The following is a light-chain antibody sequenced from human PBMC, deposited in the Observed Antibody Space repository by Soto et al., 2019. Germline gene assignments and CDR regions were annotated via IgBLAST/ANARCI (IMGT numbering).Light chain of an antibody. J-gene: IGKJ4*02. CDR2: GAS. Sequence: EIVLTQSPGTLPLSPGERATLSCRASQSVSSSYLAWYQQKPGQAPRHLIYGASSRATVIPDKFSGSGAGTDFTLNISRLGPEGFAVYYCQRYGSSPTFGGGTKVGIK. V-gene: IGKV3-20*01. CDR1: QSVSSSY. CDR3: QRYGSSPT.